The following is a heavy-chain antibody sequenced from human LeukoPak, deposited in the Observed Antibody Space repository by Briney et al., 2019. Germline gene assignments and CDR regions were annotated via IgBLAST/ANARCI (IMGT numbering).Heavy chain of an antibody. J-gene: IGHJ4*02. V-gene: IGHV4-59*08. CDR3: AREGWY. D-gene: IGHD2-15*01. Sequence: PSETLSLTCTVSGGSISSYYWSWIRQPPGKGLEWIGYIYYSGSTNYNPSLKSRVTISVDTSKNQFSLKLSSVTAADTAVYYCAREGWYWGQGTLVTVSS. CDR2: IYYSGST. CDR1: GGSISSYY.